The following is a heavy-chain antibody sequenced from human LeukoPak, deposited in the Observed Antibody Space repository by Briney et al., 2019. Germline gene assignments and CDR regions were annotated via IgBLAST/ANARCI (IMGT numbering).Heavy chain of an antibody. CDR2: IKEDGSAK. D-gene: IGHD1-1*01. Sequence: PGGSLRLSCAASGFIFSSYWMNWVRQAPGKGLEWVANIKEDGSAKYYVDSVKGRFTISRDNSKNTLYMKMNSLRAEDTAVYYCAKDHTTGSGYYYYGMDVWGQGTTVTVSS. V-gene: IGHV3-7*01. CDR1: GFIFSSYW. CDR3: AKDHTTGSGYYYYGMDV. J-gene: IGHJ6*02.